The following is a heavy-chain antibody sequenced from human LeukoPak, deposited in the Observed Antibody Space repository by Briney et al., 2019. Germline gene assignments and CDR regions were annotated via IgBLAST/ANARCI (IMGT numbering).Heavy chain of an antibody. CDR2: INHTGST. CDR3: AHEEGFNVAGVFDY. V-gene: IGHV4-34*01. CDR1: GGSFSGYY. Sequence: SETLSLTCAVYGGSFSGYYWSWIRQPPGKGLEWIGEINHTGSTNYNPSLKSRVTISVDTSKNQFSLKLSSVTAADTAAYYCAHEEGFNVAGVFDYWGQGTLVTVSS. J-gene: IGHJ4*02. D-gene: IGHD6-19*01.